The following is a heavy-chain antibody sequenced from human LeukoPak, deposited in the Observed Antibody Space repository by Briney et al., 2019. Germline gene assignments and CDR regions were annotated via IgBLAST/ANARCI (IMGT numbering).Heavy chain of an antibody. CDR3: ARGGDFWSGYPDYYFDY. Sequence: SETLSLTCTVSGGSISSYYWSWIRQPPGKGLEWVGYIYYSGSTNYNPSLKSRVTISVDTSKNQFSLELSSVTAADTAVYYCARGGDFWSGYPDYYFDYWGQGTLVTVSS. J-gene: IGHJ4*02. V-gene: IGHV4-59*01. CDR1: GGSISSYY. D-gene: IGHD3-3*01. CDR2: IYYSGST.